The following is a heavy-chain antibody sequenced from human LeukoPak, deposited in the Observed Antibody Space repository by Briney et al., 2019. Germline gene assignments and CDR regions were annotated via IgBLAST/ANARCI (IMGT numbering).Heavy chain of an antibody. D-gene: IGHD2-2*01. V-gene: IGHV3-23*01. CDR1: GFTFSSYA. CDR3: AKSTEGSPYHFDH. CDR2: FSARGGST. J-gene: IGHJ4*02. Sequence: PGGSLRLSCAASGFTFSSYAMSWVRQAPGKGPEWVSGFSARGGSTYYADSVKGRFTISRDNSKTTLYLQMNSLRGEDTAVYYCAKSTEGSPYHFDHWGQGTLVTVFS.